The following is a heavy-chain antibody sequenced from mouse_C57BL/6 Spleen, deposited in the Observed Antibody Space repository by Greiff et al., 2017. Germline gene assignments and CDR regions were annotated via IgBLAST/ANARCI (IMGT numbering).Heavy chain of an antibody. CDR2: INPYNGGT. D-gene: IGHD2-1*01. V-gene: IGHV1-19*01. CDR1: GYTFTDYY. CDR3: ARRPIYYGNYGWYFDV. J-gene: IGHJ1*03. Sequence: EVQLQQSGPVLVKPGASVKMSCKASGYTFTDYYMNWVKQSHGKSLEWIGVINPYNGGTSYNQKFKGKATLTVDKSSSTACMELNSLTSEDSAVYYCARRPIYYGNYGWYFDVWGTGTTVTVSS.